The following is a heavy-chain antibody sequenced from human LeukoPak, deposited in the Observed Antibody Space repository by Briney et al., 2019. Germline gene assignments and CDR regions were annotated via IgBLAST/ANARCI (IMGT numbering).Heavy chain of an antibody. V-gene: IGHV3-13*01. CDR3: ARGSYGGYYYGMDV. Sequence: GGSLRLSCAASGFTFSSYDMHWVPQATGKGLEWVSPIGTAGDTYYPGSVKGRFTISRENAKNSLYLQMNSLRARDTAVYYCARGSYGGYYYGMDVWGQGTTVTVSS. D-gene: IGHD4-23*01. CDR2: IGTAGDT. J-gene: IGHJ6*02. CDR1: GFTFSSYD.